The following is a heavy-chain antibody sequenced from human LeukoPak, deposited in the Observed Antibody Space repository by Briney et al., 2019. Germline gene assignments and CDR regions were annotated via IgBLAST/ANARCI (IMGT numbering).Heavy chain of an antibody. V-gene: IGHV5-51*01. CDR2: IYPDDSDT. J-gene: IGHJ3*02. CDR1: GYSFTTYW. CDR3: ARRDDAFDI. Sequence: GESLKISCKTSGYSFTTYWIGWVRQMPGTGLEWVGAIYPDDSDTRYSPSFQGQVSISADKSISTAYLQWSSLKASDTAMYYCARRDDAFDIWGQGTMVTVSS.